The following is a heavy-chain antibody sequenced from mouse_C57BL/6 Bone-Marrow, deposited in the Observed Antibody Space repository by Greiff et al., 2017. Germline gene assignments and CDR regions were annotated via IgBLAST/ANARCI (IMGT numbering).Heavy chain of an antibody. V-gene: IGHV3-6*01. D-gene: IGHD2-4*01. CDR2: ISYDGSN. CDR1: GYSITSGYY. CDR3: ARDEDYRGFAY. J-gene: IGHJ3*01. Sequence: EVQLQESGPGLVKPSQSLSLTCSVTGYSITSGYYWNWIRQFPGNKLEWMGYISYDGSNNYNPSLKNRISITRDTSKNQFFLKLNSVTTEDTATYYCARDEDYRGFAYWGQGTLVTVSA.